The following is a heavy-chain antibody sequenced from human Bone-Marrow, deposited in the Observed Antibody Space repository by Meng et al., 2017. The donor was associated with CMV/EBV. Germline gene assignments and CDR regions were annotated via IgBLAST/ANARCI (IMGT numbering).Heavy chain of an antibody. Sequence: LSLTCAASGFTVSSNYMSWVRQAPGKGLEWVSSISSSSSYIYYADSVKGRFTISRDNAKNSLYLQMNSLRAEDTAVYYCARDLLSGGYCSSTSCSNWFDPWGQGTLVTVSS. CDR3: ARDLLSGGYCSSTSCSNWFDP. J-gene: IGHJ5*02. CDR1: GFTVSSNY. CDR2: ISSSSSYI. V-gene: IGHV3-21*01. D-gene: IGHD2-2*01.